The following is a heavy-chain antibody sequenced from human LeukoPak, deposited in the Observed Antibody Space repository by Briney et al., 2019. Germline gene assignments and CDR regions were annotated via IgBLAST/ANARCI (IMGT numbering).Heavy chain of an antibody. J-gene: IGHJ4*02. CDR2: IYHSGST. CDR3: ASVDRIAAAGTRY. D-gene: IGHD6-13*01. V-gene: IGHV4-30-2*01. Sequence: SETLSLTCTVSGGSISSGGYYWSWIRQPPGKGLEWIGYIYHSGSTYYNPSLKSRVTISVDRSKNQFSLKLSSVTAADMAVYYCASVDRIAAAGTRYWGQGTLVTVSS. CDR1: GGSISSGGYY.